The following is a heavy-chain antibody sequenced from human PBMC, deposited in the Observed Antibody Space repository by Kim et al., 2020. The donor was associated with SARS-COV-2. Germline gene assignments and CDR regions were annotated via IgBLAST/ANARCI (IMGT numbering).Heavy chain of an antibody. V-gene: IGHV1-69*13. D-gene: IGHD1-26*01. Sequence: SVKVSCKASGGTFSSYAISWVRQAPGQGLEWMGGIIPIFGTANYAQKFQGRVTITADESTSTAYMELSSLRSEDTAVYYCVRVLGATRGYYYGMDVWGQGTTVTVSS. CDR1: GGTFSSYA. J-gene: IGHJ6*02. CDR2: IIPIFGTA. CDR3: VRVLGATRGYYYGMDV.